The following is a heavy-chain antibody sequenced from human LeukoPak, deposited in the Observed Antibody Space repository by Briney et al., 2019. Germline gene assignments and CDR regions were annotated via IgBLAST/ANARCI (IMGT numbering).Heavy chain of an antibody. CDR3: ARASHSGSYFFY. CDR1: GFAFSDHY. V-gene: IGHV3-72*01. Sequence: GGSLRLSCAASGFAFSDHYMDWVRQTPGKGLEWVGRSRNKANSYTTEYAASVKGRFTISRDDSKNSLFLQMNSLKTDDMAVYYCARASHSGSYFFYWGQGTLVTVSS. D-gene: IGHD1-26*01. J-gene: IGHJ4*02. CDR2: SRNKANSYTT.